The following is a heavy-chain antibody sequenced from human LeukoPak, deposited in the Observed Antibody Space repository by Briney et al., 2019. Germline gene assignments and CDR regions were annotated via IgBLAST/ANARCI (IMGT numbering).Heavy chain of an antibody. CDR3: ARRLIDSSSWSFDY. Sequence: GESLKISCKGSGYRFTNYWIGWVRQMPGKGLEWMGIIYPGDSDTTYSPSFQGQVTISADKSISTAYLQWSSLKASDTAMYYCARRLIDSSSWSFDYWGQGTLVTVSS. D-gene: IGHD6-13*01. CDR1: GYRFTNYW. J-gene: IGHJ4*02. CDR2: IYPGDSDT. V-gene: IGHV5-51*01.